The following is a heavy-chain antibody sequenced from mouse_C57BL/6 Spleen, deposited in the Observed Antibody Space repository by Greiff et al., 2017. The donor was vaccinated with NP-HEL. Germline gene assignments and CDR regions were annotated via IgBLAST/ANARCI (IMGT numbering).Heavy chain of an antibody. Sequence: DVMLVESGGGLVKPGGSLKLSCAASGFTFSDYGMHWVRQAPEKGLEWVAYISSGSSTIYYADTVKGRFTISRDNAKNTLFLQMTSLRSEDTAMYYCARGGFERAMDYWGQGTSVTVSS. V-gene: IGHV5-17*01. J-gene: IGHJ4*01. CDR1: GFTFSDYG. CDR2: ISSGSSTI. CDR3: ARGGFERAMDY.